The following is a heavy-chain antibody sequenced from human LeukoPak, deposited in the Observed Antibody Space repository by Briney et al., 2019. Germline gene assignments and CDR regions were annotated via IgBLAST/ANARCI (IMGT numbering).Heavy chain of an antibody. CDR1: GFTFSSYG. CDR3: ATIRYDSSGLYDAFDI. D-gene: IGHD3-22*01. CDR2: IYYSGST. Sequence: SGGTLRLSCAASGFTFSSYGMSWVRQPPGKGLEWIGSIYYSGSTYYNPSLKSRVTISVDTSKNQFSLKLSSVTAADTAVYYCATIRYDSSGLYDAFDIWGQGTMVTVSS. J-gene: IGHJ3*02. V-gene: IGHV4-38-2*01.